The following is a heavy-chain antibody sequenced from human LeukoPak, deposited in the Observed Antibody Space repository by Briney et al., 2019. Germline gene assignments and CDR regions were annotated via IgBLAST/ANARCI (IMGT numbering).Heavy chain of an antibody. D-gene: IGHD3-22*01. CDR1: GYTFTSYD. Sequence: ASVKVSCKASGYTFTSYDINWVRQATGQGLEWMGWMNPNSGSTGYAQKFQGRVTITRNTSISTAYMELSSLRSEDTAVYYCARTQCYYDSSGYYCYFDYWGQGTLVTVSS. V-gene: IGHV1-8*03. CDR2: MNPNSGST. CDR3: ARTQCYYDSSGYYCYFDY. J-gene: IGHJ4*02.